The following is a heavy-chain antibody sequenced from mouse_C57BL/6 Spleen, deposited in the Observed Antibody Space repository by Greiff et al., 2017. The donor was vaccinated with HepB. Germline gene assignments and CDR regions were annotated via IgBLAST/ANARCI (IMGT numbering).Heavy chain of an antibody. CDR3: VQIYYGNWGAYFDY. CDR1: GYTFTSYW. V-gene: IGHV1-72*01. D-gene: IGHD2-1*01. J-gene: IGHJ2*01. CDR2: IDPHSGGT. Sequence: QVQLQQSGAELVKPGASVKLSCKASGYTFTSYWMHWVKQRPGRGLEWIGRIDPHSGGTKYNEKFKSKATLTVDKPSSTAYMQLSSLTSEDSAVYYCVQIYYGNWGAYFDYWGQGTTLTVSS.